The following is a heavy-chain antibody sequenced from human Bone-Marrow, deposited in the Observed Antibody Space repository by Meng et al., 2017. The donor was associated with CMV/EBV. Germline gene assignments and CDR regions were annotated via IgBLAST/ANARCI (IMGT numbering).Heavy chain of an antibody. Sequence: SLKISCAASGFTFDDYAMHWVREGPGKGLEWVSGISWNSGSIGDADSVKGRFTISRDNAKNSLYLQMNSLRAEDTALYYCAKDMGYSRSSGYFDYWGQRTLVTVSS. J-gene: IGHJ4*02. D-gene: IGHD6-6*01. CDR3: AKDMGYSRSSGYFDY. CDR2: ISWNSGSI. V-gene: IGHV3-9*01. CDR1: GFTFDDYA.